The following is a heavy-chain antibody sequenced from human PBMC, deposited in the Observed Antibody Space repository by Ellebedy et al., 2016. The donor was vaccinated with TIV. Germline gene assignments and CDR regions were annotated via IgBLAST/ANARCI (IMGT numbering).Heavy chain of an antibody. D-gene: IGHD2-21*02. CDR2: IDPEGGKT. V-gene: IGHV1-24*01. CDR3: GTGDWTFLGMDV. CDR1: GYTLTEVT. J-gene: IGHJ6*02. Sequence: ASVKVSXXVSGYTLTEVTIHWVRQAPGKGLEWMGGIDPEGGKTIYAQKFQGRVTMTEDTFTDTAYLELSSLRSEDSAVYYCGTGDWTFLGMDVWGPGTTVTVSS.